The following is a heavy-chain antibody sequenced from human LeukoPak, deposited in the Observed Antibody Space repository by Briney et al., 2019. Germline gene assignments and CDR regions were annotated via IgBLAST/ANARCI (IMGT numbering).Heavy chain of an antibody. CDR1: GYAFTSYD. V-gene: IGHV1-8*01. D-gene: IGHD2-8*01. Sequence: ASVKVSCKASGYAFTSYDFNWVRQATGPGLELMGGMNLNSGDTSYAQKFQGRVTMTRNTAISTAYMELSRLRSEDTAVYYCARAPSRGGPAVLTVYARYYYYGMDVWGQRTTVTVSS. J-gene: IGHJ6*02. CDR3: ARAPSRGGPAVLTVYARYYYYGMDV. CDR2: MNLNSGDT.